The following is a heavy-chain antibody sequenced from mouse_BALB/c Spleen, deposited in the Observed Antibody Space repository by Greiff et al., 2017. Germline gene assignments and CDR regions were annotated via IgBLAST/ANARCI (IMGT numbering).Heavy chain of an antibody. J-gene: IGHJ1*01. V-gene: IGHV8-12*01. CDR3: ARRFGGYDEGFYWYFDV. D-gene: IGHD2-2*01. CDR1: GFSLSTSGMG. CDR2: IYWDDDK. Sequence: QVTLKESGPGILQPSQTLSLTCSFSGFSLSTSGMGVSWIRQPSGKGLEWLAHIYWDDDKRYNPSLKSRLTISKDTSRNQVFLKITSVDTADTATYYCARRFGGYDEGFYWYFDVWGAGTTVTVSS.